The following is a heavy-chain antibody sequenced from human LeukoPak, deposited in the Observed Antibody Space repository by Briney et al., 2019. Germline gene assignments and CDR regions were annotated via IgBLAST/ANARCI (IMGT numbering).Heavy chain of an antibody. CDR1: GFTFSSYS. Sequence: GGSLRLSCAASGFTFSSYSMNWVRQAPGKGLEWVSSISSSGSYIYYADSVKGRFTISRDNAKNSLYLQMNSLRAEDTAVYYCARGAPKPSYCGGDCYSDDAFDIWGQGTMVTVSS. V-gene: IGHV3-21*01. CDR3: ARGAPKPSYCGGDCYSDDAFDI. D-gene: IGHD2-21*02. J-gene: IGHJ3*02. CDR2: ISSSGSYI.